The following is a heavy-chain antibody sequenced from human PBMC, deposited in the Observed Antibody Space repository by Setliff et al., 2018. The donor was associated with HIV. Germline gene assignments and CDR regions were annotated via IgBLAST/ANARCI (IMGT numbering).Heavy chain of an antibody. D-gene: IGHD3-3*01. CDR1: GGSFSGYY. CDR3: ARTSYNFWGGPDS. J-gene: IGHJ4*02. Sequence: SETLSLTCAVYGGSFSGYYWSWIRQPPGKGLKWIGEIIPSGSTNYNPSLKSRVTISVDTSKNRFSLRLSSVSAADTAVYYCARTSYNFWGGPDSWGQGTLVTVSS. V-gene: IGHV4-34*12. CDR2: IIPSGST.